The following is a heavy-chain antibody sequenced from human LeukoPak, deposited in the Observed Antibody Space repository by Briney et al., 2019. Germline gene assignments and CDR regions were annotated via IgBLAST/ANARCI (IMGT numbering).Heavy chain of an antibody. D-gene: IGHD1-26*01. Sequence: ETLSLTCAVYGGSFSGYYWSWVRQAPGKGLEWVSVIYSGGSTYYADSVKGRFTISRDNSKNTLYLQMNSLRAEDTAVYYCARPQWELQSLNAFDIWGQGTMVTVSS. V-gene: IGHV3-66*04. CDR3: ARPQWELQSLNAFDI. CDR2: IYSGGST. CDR1: GGSFSGYY. J-gene: IGHJ3*02.